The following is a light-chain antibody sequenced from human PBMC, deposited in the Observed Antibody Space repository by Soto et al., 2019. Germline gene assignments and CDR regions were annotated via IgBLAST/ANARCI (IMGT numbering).Light chain of an antibody. CDR3: SSSTTSSTV. Sequence: QSALTQPASVSGSPGQSIAISCTGTSGDVDAYNYVSWYQHHPGKAPKLMIYDVSNRPSGVSDRFSGSKSGNTASLTISGLQAEDEADYYCSSSTTSSTVFGGGTKVTVL. CDR2: DVS. V-gene: IGLV2-14*03. CDR1: SGDVDAYNY. J-gene: IGLJ2*01.